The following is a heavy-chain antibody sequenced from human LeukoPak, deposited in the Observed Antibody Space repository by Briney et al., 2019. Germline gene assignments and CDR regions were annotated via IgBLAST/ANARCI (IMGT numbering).Heavy chain of an antibody. J-gene: IGHJ5*02. CDR3: AREDSQWLVRWFDP. Sequence: SQTLSLTCAISGDSVSSNSGTWNWIRQSPSRGLEWLGRTYYRSKWYNDYAVSVKSRMTINPDTSKNHFSLQLNSVTPEDTAVYYCAREDSQWLVRWFDPWGQGTLVTVSS. D-gene: IGHD6-19*01. V-gene: IGHV6-1*01. CDR2: TYYRSKWYN. CDR1: GDSVSSNSGT.